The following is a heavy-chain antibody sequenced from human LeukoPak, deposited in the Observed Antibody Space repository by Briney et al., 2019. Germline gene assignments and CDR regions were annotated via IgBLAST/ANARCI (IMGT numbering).Heavy chain of an antibody. CDR1: GFTFSRYW. V-gene: IGHV3-74*01. D-gene: IGHD3-10*01. CDR3: ARDYAGSPDY. CDR2: INSDGSTT. J-gene: IGHJ4*02. Sequence: GGSLRLSCAASGFTFSRYWMHWVRQAPGKGLVWVSRINSDGSTTTYADSVKGRFTIPRDNAKNTLYLQMNSLRDEDTAVYFCARDYAGSPDYWGQRTLVTVSA.